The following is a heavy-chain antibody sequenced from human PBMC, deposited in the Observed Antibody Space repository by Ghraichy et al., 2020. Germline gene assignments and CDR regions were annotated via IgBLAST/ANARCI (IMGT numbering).Heavy chain of an antibody. V-gene: IGHV3-23*01. CDR2: ISGSGGST. CDR3: AKEASGCSGGSCPLQS. Sequence: GESLRLSCAASGFTFSSYAMSWVRQAPGKGLEWVSAISGSGGSTYYADSVKGRFTISRDNSKNTLYLQRNSLRAEDTAVYYCAKEASGCSGGSCPLQSWGQGTLVTVSS. D-gene: IGHD2-15*01. CDR1: GFTFSSYA. J-gene: IGHJ5*02.